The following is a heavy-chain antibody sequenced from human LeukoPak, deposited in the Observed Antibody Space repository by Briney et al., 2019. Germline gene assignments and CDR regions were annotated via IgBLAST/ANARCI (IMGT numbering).Heavy chain of an antibody. CDR2: IYYSGNT. J-gene: IGHJ4*02. CDR1: GGSISRYY. V-gene: IGHV4-59*01. CDR3: ARNGERGYGPALYYFDH. Sequence: SETLSLTCTVSGGSISRYYWSWIRQPPGKGLEWIGYIYYSGNTDYNPSLKSRVTISVDTSKNQFSLKLSSVTAADTAVYYCARNGERGYGPALYYFDHWGQGILVTVSA. D-gene: IGHD3-10*01.